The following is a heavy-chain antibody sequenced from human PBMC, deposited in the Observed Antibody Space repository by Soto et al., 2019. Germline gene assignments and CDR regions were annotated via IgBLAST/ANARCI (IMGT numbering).Heavy chain of an antibody. J-gene: IGHJ5*02. D-gene: IGHD3-10*01. CDR2: IIPIFGTA. Sequence: SVKVSCKASGGTFSSYAISWVRQAPGQGLEWMGGIIPIFGTANYAQKFQGRVTITADESTSTAYMELSSLRSEDTAVYYCAGETMVRGAFDPWGQGTLVTVSS. V-gene: IGHV1-69*13. CDR3: AGETMVRGAFDP. CDR1: GGTFSSYA.